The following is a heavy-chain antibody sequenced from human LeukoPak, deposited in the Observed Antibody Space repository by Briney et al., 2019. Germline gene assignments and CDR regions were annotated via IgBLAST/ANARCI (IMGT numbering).Heavy chain of an antibody. CDR3: ATGYYYDSSGFFDY. J-gene: IGHJ4*02. V-gene: IGHV3-7*01. CDR2: IKEDGSEK. D-gene: IGHD3-22*01. CDR1: GFTFSSSW. Sequence: GGSLRLSCVASGFTFSSSWMNWVRQAPGKGLEWVANIKEDGSEKYYVDSVKGRFTISRDNAKNSLYLQMNSLRAEDTAVYYCATGYYYDSSGFFDYWGQGTLVTVSS.